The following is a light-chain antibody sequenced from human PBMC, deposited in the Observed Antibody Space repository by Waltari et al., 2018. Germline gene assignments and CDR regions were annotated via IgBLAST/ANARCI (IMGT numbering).Light chain of an antibody. CDR3: QAWDANTAS. CDR2: ETT. Sequence: SYELTQPPSVSVSPGQTASITCPGDNLGNRYTSWYRQNPGQSPMVVIFETTKRPSGIPERFSGSNSGNTATLTISGTQPLDEADYYCQAWDANTASFGPGTKVTVL. CDR1: NLGNRY. J-gene: IGLJ1*01. V-gene: IGLV3-1*01.